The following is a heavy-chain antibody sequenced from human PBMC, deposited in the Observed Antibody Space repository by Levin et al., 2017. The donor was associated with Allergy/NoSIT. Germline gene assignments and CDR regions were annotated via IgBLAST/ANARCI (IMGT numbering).Heavy chain of an antibody. CDR1: GFTFSDYY. CDR2: ISGSSSYT. CDR3: ARVLSYRGDY. Sequence: RSGGSLRLSCAASGFTFSDYYMSWIRQAPGKGLEWVSYISGSSSYTNYADSVKGRFTISRDNAKNSLYLQMNSLRPEDTAVYYCARVLSYRGDYWGQGTLVTVSS. J-gene: IGHJ4*02. V-gene: IGHV3-11*05. D-gene: IGHD3-16*02.